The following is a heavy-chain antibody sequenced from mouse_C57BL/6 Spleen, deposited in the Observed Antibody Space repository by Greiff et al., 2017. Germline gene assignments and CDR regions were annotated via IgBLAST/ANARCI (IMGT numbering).Heavy chain of an antibody. CDR3: AREEFTTPDV. V-gene: IGHV1-54*01. CDR2: INPGSGGT. J-gene: IGHJ1*03. CDR1: GYAFTNYL. D-gene: IGHD1-1*01. Sequence: QVQLQQSGAELVRPGTSVKVSCKASGYAFTNYLIEWVKQRPGQGLEWIGVINPGSGGTNYNEKFKGKATLTADKSSSTAYMQLSSLTSEDSAVYYCAREEFTTPDVWGTGTTVTVSS.